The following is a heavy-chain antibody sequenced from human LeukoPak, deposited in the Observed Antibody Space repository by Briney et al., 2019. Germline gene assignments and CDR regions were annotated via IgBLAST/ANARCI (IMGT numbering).Heavy chain of an antibody. CDR3: ARSKSYCSGGSCYSGILDY. V-gene: IGHV1-2*02. D-gene: IGHD2-15*01. J-gene: IGHJ4*02. Sequence: EASVKVSCKASGYTFTGYYVHWVRQAPGQGLGWMGWINPNSGGTNYAQKFQGRVTMTRDTSISTAYMELSRLRSDDTAVYYCARSKSYCSGGSCYSGILDYWGQGTLVTVSS. CDR1: GYTFTGYY. CDR2: INPNSGGT.